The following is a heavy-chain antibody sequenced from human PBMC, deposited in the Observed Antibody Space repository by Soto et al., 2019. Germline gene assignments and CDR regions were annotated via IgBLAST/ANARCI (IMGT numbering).Heavy chain of an antibody. J-gene: IGHJ6*02. V-gene: IGHV1-69*01. CDR3: ARGVRFGGLSLPYYYFGMDV. Sequence: QVQLVQSGAEVKKPGSSVKVSCKASGGTFSSYAISWVRQAPGQGLEWMGGIIPIFGTANYAQKFQGRVTITADESTSTAYMELSSLRSEDTAVYYCARGVRFGGLSLPYYYFGMDVWGQGTTVTVSS. D-gene: IGHD3-10*01. CDR2: IIPIFGTA. CDR1: GGTFSSYA.